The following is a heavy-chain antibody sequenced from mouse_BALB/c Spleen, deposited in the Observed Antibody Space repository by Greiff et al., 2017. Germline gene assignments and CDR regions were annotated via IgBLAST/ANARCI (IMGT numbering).Heavy chain of an antibody. J-gene: IGHJ4*01. Sequence: VQLKESGPELVKPGASVKISCKASGYSFTGYFMNWVKQSHGKSLEWIGRINPYNGDTFYNQKFKGKATLTVDKSSSTAHMELLSLTSEDSAVYYCGRSRDYDYDEGAMDYWGQGTSVTVSS. D-gene: IGHD2-4*01. CDR3: GRSRDYDYDEGAMDY. V-gene: IGHV1-37*01. CDR2: INPYNGDT. CDR1: GYSFTGYF.